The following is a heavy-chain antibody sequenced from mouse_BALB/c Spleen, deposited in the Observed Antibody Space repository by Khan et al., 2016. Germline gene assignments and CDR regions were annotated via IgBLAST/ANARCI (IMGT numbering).Heavy chain of an antibody. CDR3: AIYYDYFDY. D-gene: IGHD2-1*01. Sequence: QVQLQQSGAELARPGASVKMSCKASGYTFTSYTMHWVKQRPGQGLEWIGYINPSSGNTNYNQKFKDKATLTADKSSSTAYMQLSSLTSEYSAVYYWAIYYDYFDYWGQGTTLTVSA. CDR1: GYTFTSYT. J-gene: IGHJ2*01. V-gene: IGHV1-4*01. CDR2: INPSSGNT.